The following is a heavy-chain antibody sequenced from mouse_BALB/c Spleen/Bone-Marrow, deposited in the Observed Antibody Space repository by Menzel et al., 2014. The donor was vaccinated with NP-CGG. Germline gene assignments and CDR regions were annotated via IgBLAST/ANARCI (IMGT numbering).Heavy chain of an antibody. CDR1: GFSLTSYG. V-gene: IGHV2-9*02. J-gene: IGHJ4*01. CDR3: ARGGYYKYDEDAMDY. D-gene: IGHD2-14*01. Sequence: VKLVESGPGLVAPSQSLSITCTVSGFSLTSYGVHWVRQPPGKGLEWLGVIWAGGITNYNSTLMSSLSINKDDSKSKVFLQMNSLQTDDTAMYYCARGGYYKYDEDAMDYWGQGTSVTVSS. CDR2: IWAGGIT.